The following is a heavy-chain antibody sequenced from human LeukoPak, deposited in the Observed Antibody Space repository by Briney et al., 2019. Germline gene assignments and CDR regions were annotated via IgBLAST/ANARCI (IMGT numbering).Heavy chain of an antibody. D-gene: IGHD3-3*01. CDR3: ARGGYDFVYYYYGMDV. V-gene: IGHV1-2*06. CDR1: GYTFTGYY. J-gene: IGHJ6*02. Sequence: ASVKVSCKASGYTFTGYYMHWVRQAPGQGLEWMGRINPNSGGTNYAQKFQGRVTLTRDTSISTAYMELSRLRSDDSAVYYCARGGYDFVYYYYGMDVWGQGTTVTVSS. CDR2: INPNSGGT.